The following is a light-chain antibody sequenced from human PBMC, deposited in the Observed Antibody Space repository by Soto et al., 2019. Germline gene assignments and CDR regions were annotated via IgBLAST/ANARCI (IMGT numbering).Light chain of an antibody. V-gene: IGLV2-14*01. J-gene: IGLJ1*01. Sequence: QSALTQPASVSGSPGQSITISCTGTSTDVGGYNYVSWYQQHPGKAPKLLISDASNRPSGVSFRFSGSKSGNTASLTISGLQAEDEVDYDCNSSSGGPTLDLFGRGTKLTVL. CDR1: STDVGGYNY. CDR2: DAS. CDR3: NSSSGGPTLDL.